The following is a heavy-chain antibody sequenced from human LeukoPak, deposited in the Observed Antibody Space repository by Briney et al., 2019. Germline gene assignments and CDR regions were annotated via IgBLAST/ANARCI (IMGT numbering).Heavy chain of an antibody. V-gene: IGHV3-74*01. D-gene: IGHD6-13*01. CDR1: GFTFSSYW. Sequence: PGGSLRLSCAASGFTFSSYWMYWVRQAPGKGLVWVSRIKTDGSSTGYADSVKGRFTISRDNAKNTLYLQMNSLRAEDTAVYYCAGESGAAAPGLWGQGTLVTVSS. CDR3: AGESGAAAPGL. J-gene: IGHJ4*02. CDR2: IKTDGSST.